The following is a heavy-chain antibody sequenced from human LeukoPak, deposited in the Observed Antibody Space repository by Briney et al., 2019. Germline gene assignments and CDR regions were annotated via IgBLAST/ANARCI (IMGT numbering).Heavy chain of an antibody. CDR2: IDPSGGST. J-gene: IGHJ4*02. CDR1: GYTFTNYY. CDR3: ARNDQRGYNHGSPDY. D-gene: IGHD5-18*01. V-gene: IGHV1-46*01. Sequence: ASVKVSCKASGYTFTNYYIHWVRQAPGQGLEWMGIIDPSGGSTAYAQKFQGRVTMTRDTSTSTVHMELRSLTSEDTAVCYCARNDQRGYNHGSPDYWGQGTLVIVSS.